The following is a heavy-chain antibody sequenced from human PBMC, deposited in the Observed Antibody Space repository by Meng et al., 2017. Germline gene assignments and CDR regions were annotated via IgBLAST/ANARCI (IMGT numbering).Heavy chain of an antibody. CDR3: ARDLQLWSNIYYYYYYGMDV. CDR1: GGSFSGYY. V-gene: IGHV4-34*01. J-gene: IGHJ6*02. D-gene: IGHD5-18*01. CDR2: INHSGST. Sequence: SETLSLTCAVYGGSFSGYYWSWIRQPPGKGLEWIGEINHSGSTNYNPSLKSRVTMSVDTSKNQFSLKLSSVTAADTAVYYCARDLQLWSNIYYYYYYGMDVWGQGTTVTVSS.